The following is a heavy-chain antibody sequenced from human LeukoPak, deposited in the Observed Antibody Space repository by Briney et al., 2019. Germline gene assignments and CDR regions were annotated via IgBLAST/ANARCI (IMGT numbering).Heavy chain of an antibody. CDR1: GGSISSSSYY. CDR3: ARLPYCSSTSCYVGGYYFDY. V-gene: IGHV4-39*01. D-gene: IGHD2-2*01. Sequence: PSETLSLTCTVSGGSISSSSYYWGWIRQPPGKGLEWIGSIYYSGSTYYNPPLKSRVTISVDTSKNQFSLKLSSVTAADTAVYYCARLPYCSSTSCYVGGYYFDYWGQGTLVTVSS. J-gene: IGHJ4*02. CDR2: IYYSGST.